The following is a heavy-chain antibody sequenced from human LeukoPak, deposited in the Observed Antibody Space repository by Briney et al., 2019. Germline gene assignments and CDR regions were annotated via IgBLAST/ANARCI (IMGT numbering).Heavy chain of an antibody. J-gene: IGHJ6*02. CDR2: INPNSGST. CDR3: AREWSGYSKNYYYYYGMDV. V-gene: IGHV1-2*02. CDR1: GYTFTGYY. Sequence: ASVKVSCKASGYTFTGYYMHWVRQAPGQGLEWMGWINPNSGSTNYAQKFQGRVTMTRDTSISTAYMELSRLRSDDTAVYYCAREWSGYSKNYYYYYGMDVWGQGTTVTVSS. D-gene: IGHD3-3*01.